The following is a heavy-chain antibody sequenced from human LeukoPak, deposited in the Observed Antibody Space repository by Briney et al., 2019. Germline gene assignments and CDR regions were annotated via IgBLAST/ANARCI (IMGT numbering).Heavy chain of an antibody. Sequence: GGSLRLSCAASGFTFSSYGMHWVRQAPGKGLEWVAFIRYDGSNKYYADSVKGRFTISRDNSKNTLYLQMNSPRAEDTAVYYCAKDRVVAKDYWGQGTLVTVSS. CDR2: IRYDGSNK. CDR1: GFTFSSYG. V-gene: IGHV3-30*02. CDR3: AKDRVVAKDY. J-gene: IGHJ4*02. D-gene: IGHD2-15*01.